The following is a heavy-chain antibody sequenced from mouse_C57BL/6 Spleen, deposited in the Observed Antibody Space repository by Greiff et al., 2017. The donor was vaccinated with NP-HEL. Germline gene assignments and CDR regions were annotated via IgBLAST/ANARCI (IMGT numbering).Heavy chain of an antibody. CDR3: ARYNSNYLYYFDY. D-gene: IGHD2-5*01. CDR2: IDPSDSYT. CDR1: GYTFTSYW. Sequence: QVQLQQPGAELVKPGASVKLSCKASGYTFTSYWMQWVKQRPGQGLEWIGEIDPSDSYTNYNQKFKGKATLTVDTSSSTAYMQLSSLTSEDSAVYYCARYNSNYLYYFDYWGQGTTLTVSS. V-gene: IGHV1-50*01. J-gene: IGHJ2*01.